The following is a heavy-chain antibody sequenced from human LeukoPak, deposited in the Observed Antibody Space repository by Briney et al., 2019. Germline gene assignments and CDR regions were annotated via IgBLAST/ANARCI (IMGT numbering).Heavy chain of an antibody. CDR1: GFTFSSYS. CDR2: ITSRSSYI. CDR3: ARDRGGEFCPAGSCYSSAFDI. D-gene: IGHD2-15*01. J-gene: IGHJ3*02. Sequence: GGSLRLSCAASGFTFSSYSMNWVRQAPGKGLEWVSSITSRSSYIYYADSLRGRITISRDDAKNSLYLQMNSLRAEDTAVYYCARDRGGEFCPAGSCYSSAFDIWGQGTMVTVSS. V-gene: IGHV3-21*01.